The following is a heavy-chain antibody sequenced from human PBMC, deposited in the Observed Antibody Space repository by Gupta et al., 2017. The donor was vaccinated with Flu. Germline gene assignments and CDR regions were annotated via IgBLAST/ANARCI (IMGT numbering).Heavy chain of an antibody. CDR1: GYSISSGYY. V-gene: IGHV4-38-2*02. D-gene: IGHD3-3*01. J-gene: IGHJ4*02. Sequence: QVQLQESGPGLVKPSETLSLTCAVSGYSISSGYYWGWIRQPPGKGLEWIGSIYHSGSTYYNPSLKSRVTISVDTSKNQFSLKLSSVTAADTAVYYCARDQVGYDFWSGYSPKGVDYWGQGTLVTVSS. CDR3: ARDQVGYDFWSGYSPKGVDY. CDR2: IYHSGST.